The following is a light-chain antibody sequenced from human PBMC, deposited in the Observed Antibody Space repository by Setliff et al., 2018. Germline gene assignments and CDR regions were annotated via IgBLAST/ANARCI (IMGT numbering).Light chain of an antibody. CDR1: SSDVGGYNR. CDR3: SSYTSSSHPV. V-gene: IGLV2-18*02. J-gene: IGLJ3*02. CDR2: DVS. Sequence: ALAQPPSVSGSPGHSVTISCTGTSSDVGGYNRVSWYQHPPGTAPKLMIYDVSHRPSGVPDRFSGSKSGNTASLTISGLQAEDEADYYCSSYTSSSHPVFGGGTKVTVL.